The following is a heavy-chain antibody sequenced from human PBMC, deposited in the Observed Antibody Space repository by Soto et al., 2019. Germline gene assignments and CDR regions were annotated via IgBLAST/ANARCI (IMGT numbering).Heavy chain of an antibody. CDR1: GFSLSTSGMC. J-gene: IGHJ5*02. Sequence: GPTLVNPTQTLTLTCTISGFSLSTSGMCVSWIRQPPGKALEWLARIDWNDDKYYSTSLKTRLTISKDTSKNQVVLTMTNMDPVDTATYYCARTPYSSTSWDWFDPWGQGTLVTVSS. D-gene: IGHD2-2*01. V-gene: IGHV2-70*11. CDR2: IDWNDDK. CDR3: ARTPYSSTSWDWFDP.